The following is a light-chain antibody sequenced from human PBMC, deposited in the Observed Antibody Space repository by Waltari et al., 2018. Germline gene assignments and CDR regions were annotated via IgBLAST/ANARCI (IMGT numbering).Light chain of an antibody. CDR2: QDT. J-gene: IGLJ1*01. CDR1: TLGAQF. Sequence: SYVLTQPPSVSVAPGQPASIRCSGDTLGAQFVSWYQQKPGQSPVLVIFQDTKRPSGMPERFSGSTSGNTATLTISGTQPMDEADYYCLVWDTSSYVFGTGTKVTVL. V-gene: IGLV3-1*01. CDR3: LVWDTSSYV.